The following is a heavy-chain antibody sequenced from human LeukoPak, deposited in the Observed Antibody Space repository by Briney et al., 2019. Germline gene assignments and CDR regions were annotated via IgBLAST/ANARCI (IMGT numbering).Heavy chain of an antibody. CDR2: INPSGGST. V-gene: IGHV1-46*01. CDR1: GYTFINYY. D-gene: IGHD3-3*01. CDR3: ARDREGVWYYDFWSGYSPYGMDV. Sequence: ASVKVSCKASGYTFINYYMHWVRQAPGQGLEWMGIINPSGGSTTYAQKFQGRVTMTRDTSTSTVYMELSSLRSEDTAVYYCARDREGVWYYDFWSGYSPYGMDVWGQGTTVTVSS. J-gene: IGHJ6*02.